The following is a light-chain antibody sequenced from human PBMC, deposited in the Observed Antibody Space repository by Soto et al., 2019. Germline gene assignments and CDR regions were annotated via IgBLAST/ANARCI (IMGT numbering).Light chain of an antibody. Sequence: QSALTQPASVSGSPGQSIAISCTGTSSDVGGYNYVSWYQQYPGKAPKLMIYDVTNRPSGVSDRFSGSKSGNTASLTISGLQAEDEADYYCSSYTSSNTGVFGTGTKVTVL. CDR1: SSDVGGYNY. CDR2: DVT. CDR3: SSYTSSNTGV. J-gene: IGLJ1*01. V-gene: IGLV2-14*03.